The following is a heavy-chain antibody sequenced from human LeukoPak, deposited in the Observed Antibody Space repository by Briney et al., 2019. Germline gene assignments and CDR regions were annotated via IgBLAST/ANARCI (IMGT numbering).Heavy chain of an antibody. CDR2: ILYDGSNK. CDR3: ARGYCSSTSCYNYMDV. J-gene: IGHJ6*03. CDR1: GFTFSSYG. V-gene: IGHV3-30*02. D-gene: IGHD2-2*02. Sequence: GGSLRLSCAASGFTFSSYGMHWVRQAPGKGLEWVAFILYDGSNKYYADSVKGRFTISRDNSKNTLYLQMNSLRAEDTAVYYCARGYCSSTSCYNYMDVWGKGTTVTVSS.